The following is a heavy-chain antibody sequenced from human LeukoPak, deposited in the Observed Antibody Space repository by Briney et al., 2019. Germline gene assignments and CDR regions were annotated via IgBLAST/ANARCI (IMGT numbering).Heavy chain of an antibody. J-gene: IGHJ2*01. D-gene: IGHD1-14*01. Sequence: SEALSLTCTVSGGSISSYYWSWIRQPPGKGLEWIGYIYYSGSTNYNPSLKSRVTISLDTSKNQFSLKLSSVTAADTALYYCARLEGTGWYFDLWGRGTLVTGSS. V-gene: IGHV4-59*01. CDR3: ARLEGTGWYFDL. CDR2: IYYSGST. CDR1: GGSISSYY.